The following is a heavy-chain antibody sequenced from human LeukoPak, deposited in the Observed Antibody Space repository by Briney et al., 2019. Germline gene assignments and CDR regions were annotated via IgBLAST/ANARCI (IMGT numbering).Heavy chain of an antibody. CDR3: AKEKTTGPYYVDY. CDR1: GFTFSSYW. J-gene: IGHJ4*02. D-gene: IGHD1-7*01. CDR2: IKQDGRDK. Sequence: GGSLRLSCAPSGFTFSSYWMSWVRRAPGKGLEWVANIKQDGRDKYYVDSVKGRLTISRDNAKNSVYLQMNSLRAEDTAVYYCAKEKTTGPYYVDYWGQGALVTVSS. V-gene: IGHV3-7*01.